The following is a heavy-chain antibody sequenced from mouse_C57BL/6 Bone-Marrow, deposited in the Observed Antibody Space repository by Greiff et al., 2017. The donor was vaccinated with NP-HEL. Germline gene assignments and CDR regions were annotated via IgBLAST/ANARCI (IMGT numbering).Heavy chain of an antibody. J-gene: IGHJ4*01. V-gene: IGHV5-4*01. CDR3: ARTTVVAYYAMDY. CDR1: GFTFSSYA. D-gene: IGHD1-1*01. Sequence: VQLVESGGGLVKPGGSLKLSCAASGFTFSSYAMSWVRQTPEKRLEWVATISDGGSYTYYPDNVKGRFTISRDNAKNNLYLQMSHLKSEDTAMYYCARTTVVAYYAMDYWGQGTSVTVSS. CDR2: ISDGGSYT.